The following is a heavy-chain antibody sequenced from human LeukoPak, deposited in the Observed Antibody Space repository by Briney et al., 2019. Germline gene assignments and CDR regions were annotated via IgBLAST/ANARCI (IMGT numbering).Heavy chain of an antibody. CDR3: ARVGAAAGFDP. CDR2: INPNTGVK. Sequence: GASVKVSCKASGYTFTANYIHWVRPAPGQGLEWMGRINPNTGVKNCAEKFQGRVTMTRDTSINTAYMELSRRTSDDTAVYHCARVGAAAGFDPGGQGTLVTVSS. J-gene: IGHJ5*02. D-gene: IGHD6-13*01. V-gene: IGHV1-2*06. CDR1: GYTFTANY.